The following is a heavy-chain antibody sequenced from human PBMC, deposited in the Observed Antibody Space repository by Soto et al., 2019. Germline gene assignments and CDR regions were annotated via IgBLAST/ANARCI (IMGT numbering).Heavy chain of an antibody. CDR3: ARLEPAAIWFDP. CDR2: IYYSGST. CDR1: GGSISSGGYY. Sequence: SETLSLTCTVSGGSISSGGYYWSWIRQHPGKGLEWIGYIYYSGSTYYNPSLKSRVTISVDTSKNQFSLKLSSVTAADTAVYYCARLEPAAIWFDPWGQGTLVTVSS. D-gene: IGHD2-2*01. J-gene: IGHJ5*02. V-gene: IGHV4-31*03.